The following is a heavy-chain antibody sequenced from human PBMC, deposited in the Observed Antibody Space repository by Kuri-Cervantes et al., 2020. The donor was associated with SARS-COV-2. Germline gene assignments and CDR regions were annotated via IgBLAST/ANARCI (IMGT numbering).Heavy chain of an antibody. CDR1: GYIFTNYY. CDR3: ARGRLSSDYFDY. CDR2: INPSGGGT. D-gene: IGHD6-6*01. Sequence: ASVKVSCKASGYIFTNYYMSWVRQAPGQGLEWLGIINPSGGGTSYAQKFQGRVTMTRDTSTSTVYMELSSLRSGDTAVYYCARGRLSSDYFDYWGQGTLVTVSS. J-gene: IGHJ4*02. V-gene: IGHV1-46*01.